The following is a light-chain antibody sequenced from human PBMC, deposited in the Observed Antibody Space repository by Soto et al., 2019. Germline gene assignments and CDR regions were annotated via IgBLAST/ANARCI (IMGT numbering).Light chain of an antibody. CDR2: LNSDGSH. V-gene: IGLV4-69*01. Sequence: QLVLTQSPSASASLGASVKLTCTLSSGHSSYAIAWHQQQPEKGPRYLMKLNSDGSHRKGDGIPGRFSGSSSGAEHYLTISSLPSEDEADYYCQTWGTGIGVFGGGTKVTVL. CDR1: SGHSSYA. J-gene: IGLJ2*01. CDR3: QTWGTGIGV.